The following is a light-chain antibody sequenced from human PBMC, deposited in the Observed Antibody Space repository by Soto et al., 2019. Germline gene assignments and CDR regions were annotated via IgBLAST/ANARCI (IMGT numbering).Light chain of an antibody. CDR3: QHYGSSLT. CDR2: GPS. Sequence: EVVLTQSPATLSLSPGDRAALSCKASQSVHNFLAWYQQKPGQAPRLLIYGPSTRATGIPARFSGRGSETDFTLTISRLEPEDFAVYYCQHYGSSLTFGGGTKVDIK. CDR1: QSVHNF. J-gene: IGKJ4*01. V-gene: IGKV3-20*01.